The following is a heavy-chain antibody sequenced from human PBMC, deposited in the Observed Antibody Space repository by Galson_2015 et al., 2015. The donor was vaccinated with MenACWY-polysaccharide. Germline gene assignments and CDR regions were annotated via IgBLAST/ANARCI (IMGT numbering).Heavy chain of an antibody. CDR1: GDSVSSDTAA. Sequence: CAISGDSVSSDTAAWTWIRQSPSGGLEWLGRTYYKSKWYSDYALSVEGRITINPDTSKNQFSLHLNSVTPEDTAVYYCARVRYYSDSSGYRQREYYYYGLDVWGLGTTVIVSS. J-gene: IGHJ6*02. D-gene: IGHD3-22*01. V-gene: IGHV6-1*01. CDR2: TYYKSKWYS. CDR3: ARVRYYSDSSGYRQREYYYYGLDV.